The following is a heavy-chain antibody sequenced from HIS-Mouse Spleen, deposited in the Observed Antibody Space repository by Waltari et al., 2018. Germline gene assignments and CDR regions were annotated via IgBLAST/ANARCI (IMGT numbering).Heavy chain of an antibody. CDR2: IDYSGST. CDR1: GGSISSYY. CDR3: ARAITGTTFYFDY. D-gene: IGHD1-7*01. Sequence: QVQLQESGPGLVKPSETLSLTCTVSGGSISSYYWSWIRQPPGKGLEWIGYIDYSGSTNYNPSRKSRVTISVDTSKNQFALKLSSVTAADTAVYYCARAITGTTFYFDYWGQGTLVTVSS. V-gene: IGHV4-59*01. J-gene: IGHJ4*02.